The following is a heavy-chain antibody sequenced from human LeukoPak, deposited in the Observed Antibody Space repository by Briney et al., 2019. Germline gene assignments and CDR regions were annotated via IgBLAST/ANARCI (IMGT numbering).Heavy chain of an antibody. CDR3: ARDLLAGTSYYFDY. V-gene: IGHV3-33*01. D-gene: IGHD6-19*01. Sequence: GGSLRLSCAASGFTLSSYGMHWVRQAPGKGLEWVAVIWYDGSNKYYADSVKGRFTISRDNSKNTLYLQMNSLRAEDTAVYYCARDLLAGTSYYFDYWGQGTLVTVSS. CDR2: IWYDGSNK. CDR1: GFTLSSYG. J-gene: IGHJ4*02.